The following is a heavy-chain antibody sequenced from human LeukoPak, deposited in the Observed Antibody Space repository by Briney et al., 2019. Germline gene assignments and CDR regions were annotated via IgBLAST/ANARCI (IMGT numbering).Heavy chain of an antibody. D-gene: IGHD3-3*01. J-gene: IGHJ4*02. CDR1: GGSVTSTNW. Sequence: SETLSLTCGVSGGSVTSTNWWTWVRQPPGKGLEWIGEVHLDGRTNYNPSLKSRLTMSVDLSENHISLKLTSVTAADTAVHYCAREGGFFRPLDYSGQGTLVTVSS. CDR2: VHLDGRT. V-gene: IGHV4-4*02. CDR3: AREGGFFRPLDY.